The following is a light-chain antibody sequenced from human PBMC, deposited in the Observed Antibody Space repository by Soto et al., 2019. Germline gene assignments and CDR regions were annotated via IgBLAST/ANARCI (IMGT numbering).Light chain of an antibody. V-gene: IGKV3-20*01. CDR3: QQFGTSPLYT. Sequence: ESVLTQSQGTLSVSPGERVTLSCRASQTFGRTYLAWYQQKPGQSPRLLIYDASSRATGIPDRFSGSGSGTDFTLTISRLEPEDYAVYHCQQFGTSPLYTFGQGXXXXI. CDR1: QTFGRTY. J-gene: IGKJ2*01. CDR2: DAS.